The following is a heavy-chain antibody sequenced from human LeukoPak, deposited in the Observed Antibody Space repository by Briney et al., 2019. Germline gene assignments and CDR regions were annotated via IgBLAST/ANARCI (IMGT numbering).Heavy chain of an antibody. J-gene: IGHJ4*02. CDR2: ISAYNGNT. CDR1: GYTFTSYG. CDR3: ARVRELLAYCGGDCYFDY. Sequence: ASVKVSCKAPGYTFTSYGISWVRQAPGQGLEWMGWISAYNGNTNYAQKLQGRVTMTTDTSTSTAYMELRSLRSDDTAVYYCARVRELLAYCGGDCYFDYWGQGTLVTVSS. V-gene: IGHV1-18*01. D-gene: IGHD2-21*02.